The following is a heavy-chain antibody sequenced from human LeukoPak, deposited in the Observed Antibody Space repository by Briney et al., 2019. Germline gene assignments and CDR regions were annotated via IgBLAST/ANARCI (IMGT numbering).Heavy chain of an antibody. CDR1: GGSISSSSYY. CDR3: ARADGGWYYFDY. D-gene: IGHD6-19*01. CDR2: IYYSGST. Sequence: PSETLSLTCTVSGGSISSSSYYWGWIRQPPGKGLEWIGSIYYSGSTYYNPSLKSRVTISVDTSKNQFSLKLSSVTAADTAVYYCARADGGWYYFDYWGQGTLVTVSS. V-gene: IGHV4-39*01. J-gene: IGHJ4*02.